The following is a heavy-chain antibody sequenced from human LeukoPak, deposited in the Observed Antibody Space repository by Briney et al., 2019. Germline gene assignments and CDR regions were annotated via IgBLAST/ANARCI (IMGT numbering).Heavy chain of an antibody. CDR2: MYNSGST. J-gene: IGHJ4*02. CDR1: GDSISSYY. Sequence: SETLSLTCTVSGDSISSYYWSWIRQPPGKGLEWIGYMYNSGSTNYNPSLKSRVTISVDMSKNQFSLKLSSVTAADTAVYYCARDDEYKDYYGSGSYPQLIDYWGQGTLVTVSS. D-gene: IGHD3-10*01. V-gene: IGHV4-59*12. CDR3: ARDDEYKDYYGSGSYPQLIDY.